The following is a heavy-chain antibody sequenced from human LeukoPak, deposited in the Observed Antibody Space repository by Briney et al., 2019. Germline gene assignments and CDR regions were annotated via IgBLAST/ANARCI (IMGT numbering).Heavy chain of an antibody. CDR3: ARTRIAARYFDY. CDR2: MNPSSGNT. V-gene: IGHV1-8*01. J-gene: IGHJ4*02. Sequence: ASVKVSCKASGYTFTSYDINWVRQATGQGLEWMGWMNPSSGNTGYAQKFQGRVTMTRNTSISTAYMELSSLRSEDTAVYYCARTRIAARYFDYWGQGTLVTVSS. D-gene: IGHD6-6*01. CDR1: GYTFTSYD.